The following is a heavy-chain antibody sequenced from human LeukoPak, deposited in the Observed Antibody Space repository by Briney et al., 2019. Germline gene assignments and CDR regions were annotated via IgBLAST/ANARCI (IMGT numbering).Heavy chain of an antibody. CDR1: GLTFSSYD. J-gene: IGHJ4*02. CDR3: ATTADWGYDY. V-gene: IGHV3-23*01. D-gene: IGHD7-27*01. Sequence: GGSLRLSCAASGLTFSSYDMSWVRQAPGKGLEWVSTISNNGGRTFYSDSVKGRFTISRDNSKNTLYLQMNSLRAEDTAVYYCATTADWGYDYWGQGTLVTVSS. CDR2: ISNNGGRT.